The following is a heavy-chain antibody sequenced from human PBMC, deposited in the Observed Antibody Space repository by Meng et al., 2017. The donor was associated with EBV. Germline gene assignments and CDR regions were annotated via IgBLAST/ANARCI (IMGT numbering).Heavy chain of an antibody. CDR2: FLPRLGAP. D-gene: IGHD3-10*01. CDR1: GGPFRYYA. CDR3: ASESGRGYTPDY. J-gene: IGHJ4*02. V-gene: IGHV1-69*01. Sequence: QGQLVQSAAEVKKPGVSVKVSCKTSGGPFRYYAISWVRQAPGQGLEWLGGFLPRLGAPNYAQKFHGRVKITADESTSTHYMDLSSLRSEDTAIYYCASESGRGYTPDYWGQGTLVTVSS.